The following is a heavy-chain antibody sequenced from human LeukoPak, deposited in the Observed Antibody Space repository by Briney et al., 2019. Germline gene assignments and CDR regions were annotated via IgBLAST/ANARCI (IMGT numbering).Heavy chain of an antibody. J-gene: IGHJ4*02. CDR2: ISSSSSYI. Sequence: GGSLRLSCAASGFTFSSYSMNWVRQAPGKGLEWVSSISSSSSYIYYADSVKSRFTISRDNAKNSLYLQMNSLRAEDTAVYYCARGVLRFLAFDYWGQGTLVTVSS. V-gene: IGHV3-21*01. CDR1: GFTFSSYS. CDR3: ARGVLRFLAFDY. D-gene: IGHD3-3*01.